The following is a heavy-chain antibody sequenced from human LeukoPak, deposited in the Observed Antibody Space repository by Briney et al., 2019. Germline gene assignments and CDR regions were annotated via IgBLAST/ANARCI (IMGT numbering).Heavy chain of an antibody. Sequence: LVKPSETLSLTCTVSGGSISSYYWSWIRQPPGKGLEWIGYIYYSGSTNYNPSLKSRVTISVKTSKNQFSLKLRSVTAADTAVYYCARVTGYTIEDYFDYWGQGTLVTVSS. V-gene: IGHV4-59*01. CDR3: ARVTGYTIEDYFDY. J-gene: IGHJ4*02. CDR2: IYYSGST. D-gene: IGHD3-9*01. CDR1: GGSISSYY.